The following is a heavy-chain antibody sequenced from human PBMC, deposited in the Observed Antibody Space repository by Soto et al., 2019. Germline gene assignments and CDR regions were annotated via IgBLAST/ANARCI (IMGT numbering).Heavy chain of an antibody. Sequence: ASVKVSCKASGYTFTRSGISWVRQAPGQGLEWLGWINPDNGNTNYAQHLQGRVTVTADESTSTAYMELSSLRSEDTAVYYCARSGSRATYYYYGMDVWGQGTTVTVSS. CDR1: GYTFTRSG. D-gene: IGHD3-10*01. J-gene: IGHJ6*02. V-gene: IGHV1-18*01. CDR3: ARSGSRATYYYYGMDV. CDR2: INPDNGNT.